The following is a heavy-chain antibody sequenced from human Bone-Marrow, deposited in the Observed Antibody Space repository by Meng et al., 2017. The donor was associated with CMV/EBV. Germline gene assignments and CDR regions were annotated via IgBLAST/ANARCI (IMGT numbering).Heavy chain of an antibody. D-gene: IGHD7-27*01. CDR1: GFTFTSYW. V-gene: IGHV3-7*01. CDR2: INGDGSVK. CDR3: AREYWGPEH. Sequence: GESLKISCAVSGFTFTSYWMTWVRQAPGKGLEWVANINGDGSVKHYVDSVKGRFTMSRDNAKNSVYLQLNGLRAEDTAVYYCAREYWGPEHWGQGTLVTVSS. J-gene: IGHJ1*01.